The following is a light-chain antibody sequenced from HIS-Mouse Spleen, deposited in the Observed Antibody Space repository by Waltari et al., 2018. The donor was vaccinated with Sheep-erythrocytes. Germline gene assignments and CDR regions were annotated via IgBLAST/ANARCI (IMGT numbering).Light chain of an antibody. CDR2: DVS. J-gene: IGLJ1*01. V-gene: IGLV2-11*01. CDR3: CSYAGSYNHV. Sequence: QSALTQPRSVSGSPGQSVTISCTGTSSDVGGYNYVSWYQQHPGKAPKLMIYDVSKRPSRVPERFSGSQSGNTDSLTISGLQAEDEADYYCCSYAGSYNHVFATGTKVTVL. CDR1: SSDVGGYNY.